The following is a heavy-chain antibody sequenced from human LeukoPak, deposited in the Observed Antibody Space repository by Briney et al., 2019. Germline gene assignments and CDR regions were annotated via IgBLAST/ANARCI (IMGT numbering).Heavy chain of an antibody. CDR3: ATDEGHYGSAHGMDV. V-gene: IGHV4-59*11. D-gene: IGHD3-10*01. Sequence: SETLSLTCTVSGGSISSHYWSWIRQPPGKGLEWIGYIYYSGSTNYNPSLKSRVTISVDTSKNQFSLKLSSVTAADTAVYYCATDEGHYGSAHGMDVWGQGTTVTVSS. J-gene: IGHJ6*02. CDR1: GGSISSHY. CDR2: IYYSGST.